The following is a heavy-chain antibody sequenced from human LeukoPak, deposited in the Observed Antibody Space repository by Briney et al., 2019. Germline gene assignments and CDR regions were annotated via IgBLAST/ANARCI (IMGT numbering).Heavy chain of an antibody. Sequence: LPGGSLRLSCAASGFTVSSTYMSWARQAPGKGLEWVSVIYTGGNTYYADSVKGRFTISRHNSNNTLYLQMNSLRVEDTAVYYCARGHYGDYSFDYWGQGTLVTVSS. J-gene: IGHJ4*02. CDR1: GFTVSSTY. D-gene: IGHD4-17*01. CDR2: IYTGGNT. CDR3: ARGHYGDYSFDY. V-gene: IGHV3-53*04.